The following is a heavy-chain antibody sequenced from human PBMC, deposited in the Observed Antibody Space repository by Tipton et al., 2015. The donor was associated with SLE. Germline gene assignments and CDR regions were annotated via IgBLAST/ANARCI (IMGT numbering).Heavy chain of an antibody. CDR3: ARDRATMNERSNWFDP. Sequence: TLSLTCTVSGGSISSSSYYWGWIRQPPGKGLEWIGSIYYSGSTYYNPSLKSRVTMSVDTSKNQFSLKLSSVTAADTAVYYCARDRATMNERSNWFDPWGQGTLVTVSS. CDR2: IYYSGST. D-gene: IGHD3-22*01. CDR1: GGSISSSSYY. J-gene: IGHJ5*02. V-gene: IGHV4-39*07.